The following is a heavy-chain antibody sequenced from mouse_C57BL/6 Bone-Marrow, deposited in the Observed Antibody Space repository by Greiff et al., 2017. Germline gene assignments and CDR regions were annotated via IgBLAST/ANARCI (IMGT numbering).Heavy chain of an antibody. Sequence: QVQLQQSGAELVRPGASVTLSCKASGYTFTDYEMHWVKQTPVHGLEWIGAIDPETGGTAYNQKFKGEAILTADKSSSTAYMELRSLTSEDSAVYYCTGDYYGSSPYVWGTGTTVTVSS. J-gene: IGHJ1*03. D-gene: IGHD1-1*01. CDR2: IDPETGGT. V-gene: IGHV1-15*01. CDR3: TGDYYGSSPYV. CDR1: GYTFTDYE.